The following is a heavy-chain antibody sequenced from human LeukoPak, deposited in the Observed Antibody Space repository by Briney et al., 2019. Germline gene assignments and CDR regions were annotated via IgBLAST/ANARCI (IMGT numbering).Heavy chain of an antibody. CDR1: GFTFSTYV. Sequence: PGGSLRLSCAASGFTFSTYVMSWVRQAPGKGLEWVSAMTGSGDSTYYLESVKGRFTISRDNSKNTLYLHTNSLRAEDTAVYYCAKGSAAARPYYFDYWGQGTLVTVSS. CDR3: AKGSAAARPYYFDY. J-gene: IGHJ4*02. V-gene: IGHV3-23*01. D-gene: IGHD6-25*01. CDR2: MTGSGDST.